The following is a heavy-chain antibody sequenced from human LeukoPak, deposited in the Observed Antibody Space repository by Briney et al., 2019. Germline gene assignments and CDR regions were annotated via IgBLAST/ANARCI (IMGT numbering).Heavy chain of an antibody. CDR2: IWYDGSNK. V-gene: IGHV3-33*01. CDR1: GFTFSSYG. CDR3: ARAELTGDGVDY. J-gene: IGHJ4*02. D-gene: IGHD7-27*01. Sequence: PGGSLRLSCAASGFTFSSYGMHWVRQAPGQGLERVSVIWYDGSNKYYADSVKGRFTISRDNSKNTLYLQMNSLRAEDTAVYYCARAELTGDGVDYWGQGTLVTVSS.